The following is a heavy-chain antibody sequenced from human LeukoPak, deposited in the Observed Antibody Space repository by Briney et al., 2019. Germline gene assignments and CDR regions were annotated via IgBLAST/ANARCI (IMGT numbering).Heavy chain of an antibody. D-gene: IGHD6-13*01. J-gene: IGHJ4*02. Sequence: PSETLSLTCAVYGGSFSGYYWSWIRKPPGKGLEWIGEINHSGSTNYNPSLKSRVTISVDTSKNQFSLKLSSVTAADTAVYYCARGRFSYSSSWYFVYWGQGTLVTVSS. V-gene: IGHV4-34*01. CDR3: ARGRFSYSSSWYFVY. CDR2: INHSGST. CDR1: GGSFSGYY.